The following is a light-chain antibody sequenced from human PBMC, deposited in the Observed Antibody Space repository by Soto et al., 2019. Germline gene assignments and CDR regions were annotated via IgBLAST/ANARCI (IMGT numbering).Light chain of an antibody. CDR1: QSVLFTSSNKNF. CDR3: QQYYTTPWT. J-gene: IGKJ1*01. CDR2: WAS. Sequence: DTVMTQSPDSLAVSLDERATINCKSSQSVLFTSSNKNFLTWYQQKPGQPPKLLIYWASTRESGVPDRFSGSGSGTNFTLTISSLQAEDVAVYYCQQYYTTPWTFGQGTKVEIK. V-gene: IGKV4-1*01.